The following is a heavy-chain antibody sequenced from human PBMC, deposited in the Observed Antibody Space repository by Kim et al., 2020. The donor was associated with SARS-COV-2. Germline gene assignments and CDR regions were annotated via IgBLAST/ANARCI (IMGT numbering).Heavy chain of an antibody. D-gene: IGHD6-13*01. V-gene: IGHV3-30*18. CDR3: AKDLREVAAAGPSIRTYYYYGMDV. J-gene: IGHJ6*02. CDR2: ISYDGSNK. Sequence: GGSLRLSCAASGFTFSSYGMHWVRQAPGKGLEWVAVISYDGSNKYYADSVKGRFTISRYNSKNTLYLQMNSLRAEDTALYYCAKDLREVAAAGPSIRTYYYYGMDVWGQGTTVTVSS. CDR1: GFTFSSYG.